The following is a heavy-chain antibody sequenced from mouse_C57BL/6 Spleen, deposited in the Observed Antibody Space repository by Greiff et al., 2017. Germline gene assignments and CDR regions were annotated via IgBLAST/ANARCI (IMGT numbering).Heavy chain of an antibody. CDR3: ARGYYGNYLWFAY. V-gene: IGHV5-17*01. Sequence: EVKLMESGGGLVKPGGSLKLSCAASGFTFSDYGMHWVRQAPEKGLEWVAYISSGSSTIYYADKVKGRFNISRDNAKNTLFLQMTSLRSEDTAMYYCARGYYGNYLWFAYWGQGTLVTVSA. D-gene: IGHD2-1*01. CDR2: ISSGSSTI. J-gene: IGHJ3*01. CDR1: GFTFSDYG.